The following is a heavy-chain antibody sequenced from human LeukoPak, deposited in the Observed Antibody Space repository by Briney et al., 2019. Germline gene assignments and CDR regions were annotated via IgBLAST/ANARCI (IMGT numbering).Heavy chain of an antibody. Sequence: GGSLRLSCVASGLTVSNHWMGWVRQAPGKGLEWVANIREERGQEYYVDSVKGRFTISKNSAKNSLYLQMNTLRVEDTAMYYCASLDTAKQPLANHWGQGTLVTVSS. CDR3: ASLDTAKQPLANH. D-gene: IGHD5-18*01. J-gene: IGHJ5*02. V-gene: IGHV3-7*03. CDR1: GLTVSNHW. CDR2: IREERGQE.